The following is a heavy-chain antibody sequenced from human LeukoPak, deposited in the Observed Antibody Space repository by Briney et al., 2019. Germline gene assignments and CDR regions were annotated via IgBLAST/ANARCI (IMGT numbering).Heavy chain of an antibody. Sequence: PGGSLRLSCAASGFTFSSYSMDWVRQAPGKGLEWVSSISSSSSYIYYADSVKGRFIISRDNAKNSLYLQMHSLRAEDTALYYCAKPVIPSAYQGTYYMDVWGKGTTVTVSS. CDR1: GFTFSSYS. CDR2: ISSSSSYI. D-gene: IGHD3-16*01. J-gene: IGHJ6*03. V-gene: IGHV3-21*01. CDR3: AKPVIPSAYQGTYYMDV.